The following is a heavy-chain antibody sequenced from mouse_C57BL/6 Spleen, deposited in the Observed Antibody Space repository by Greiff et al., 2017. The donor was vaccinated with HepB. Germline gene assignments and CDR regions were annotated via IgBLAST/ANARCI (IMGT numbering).Heavy chain of an antibody. CDR3: ARRWDDYAMDY. Sequence: QVQLQQSGAELVRPGSSVKLSCKASGYTFTSYWMHWVKQRPIQGLEWIGNIDPSDSETHYNQKFKDKATLTVDKSSSTAYMQLSSLTSEDSAVYYCARRWDDYAMDYWGQGTSVTVSS. CDR2: IDPSDSET. V-gene: IGHV1-52*01. J-gene: IGHJ4*01. D-gene: IGHD4-1*01. CDR1: GYTFTSYW.